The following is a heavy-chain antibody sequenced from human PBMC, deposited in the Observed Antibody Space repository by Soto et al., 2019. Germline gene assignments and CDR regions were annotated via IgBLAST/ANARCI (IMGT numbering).Heavy chain of an antibody. CDR1: GFTFSSYA. CDR2: ISGSGGST. D-gene: IGHD3-3*01. CDR3: AKEGYDNSYYDFWSGSAAFDI. V-gene: IGHV3-23*01. Sequence: GGSLRLSCAASGFTFSSYAMSWVRQAPGKGLEWVSAISGSGGSTYYADSVKGRFTISRDNSKNTLYLQMNSLRAEDTAVYYCAKEGYDNSYYDFWSGSAAFDIWGQGTMVTVSS. J-gene: IGHJ3*02.